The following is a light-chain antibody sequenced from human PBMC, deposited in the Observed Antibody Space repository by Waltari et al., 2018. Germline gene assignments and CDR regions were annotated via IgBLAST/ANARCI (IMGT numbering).Light chain of an antibody. CDR3: QPHVRLPAT. V-gene: IGKV3-20*01. Sequence: IVLTQPPGTPSSSPGGRATLSCRASQNIGNYLAWYQQKPGPAPGLLTYGASSRAAGIPDRFSGGGSGADFSLTISRLEPEDFAVYYCQPHVRLPATFGQGTKV. CDR2: GAS. CDR1: QNIGNY. J-gene: IGKJ1*01.